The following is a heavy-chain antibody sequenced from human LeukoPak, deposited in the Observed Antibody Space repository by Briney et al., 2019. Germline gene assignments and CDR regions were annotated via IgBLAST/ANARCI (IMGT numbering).Heavy chain of an antibody. J-gene: IGHJ5*02. CDR1: GNTFTAYY. V-gene: IGHV1-2*06. CDR2: INPNSGGT. CDR3: ASDQAGSVNSFDP. Sequence: ASVKVSCKASGNTFTAYYIHWVRQAPGQGLEWMGRINPNSGGTDYAQNFRGRVTLTRDTSISTAYMDLTRLRSADTAVYYCASDQAGSVNSFDPWGQGTLVTVSS.